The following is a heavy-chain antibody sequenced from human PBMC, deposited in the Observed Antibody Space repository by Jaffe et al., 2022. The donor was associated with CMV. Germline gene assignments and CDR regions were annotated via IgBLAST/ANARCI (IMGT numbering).Heavy chain of an antibody. CDR1: GFTFSSYA. Sequence: EVQLVESGGGLVQPGGSLRLSCAASGFTFSSYAMSWVRQAPGKGLEWVSAISGSGGSTYYADSVKGRFTISRDNSKNTLYLQMNSLRAEDTAVYYCAKDRRKVVGWLQLRVYFDYWGQGTLVTVSS. J-gene: IGHJ4*02. CDR3: AKDRRKVVGWLQLRVYFDY. V-gene: IGHV3-23*04. CDR2: ISGSGGST. D-gene: IGHD5-12*01.